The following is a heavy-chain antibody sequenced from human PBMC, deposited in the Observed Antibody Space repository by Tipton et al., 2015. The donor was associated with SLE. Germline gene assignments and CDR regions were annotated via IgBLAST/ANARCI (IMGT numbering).Heavy chain of an antibody. J-gene: IGHJ5*02. Sequence: TLSLTCSVSGGSISSNYWIWIRQPPGKGLEWIGYISDGGGTNYNPSLKSRVTISVDPAKNQFSLRLTSVTAADTAVYYCARGMVTWRGAILGVDPWGHGTLVTISS. CDR3: ARGMVTWRGAILGVDP. CDR1: GGSISSNY. V-gene: IGHV4-59*08. CDR2: ISDGGGT. D-gene: IGHD2-21*02.